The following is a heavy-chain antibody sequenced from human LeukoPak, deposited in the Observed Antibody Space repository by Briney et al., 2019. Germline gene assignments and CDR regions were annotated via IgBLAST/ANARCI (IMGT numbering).Heavy chain of an antibody. V-gene: IGHV1-2*02. J-gene: IGHJ5*02. CDR1: GYTFTGYY. CDR3: AREAYSSGWYEGTEWSDP. CDR2: INPNSGGT. D-gene: IGHD6-19*01. Sequence: ASVKVSCKASGYTFTGYYMHWVRQAPGQGLEWMGWINPNSGGTNYAQKFQGRVTMTRDTSISTAYMELSRLRSDDTAVYYCAREAYSSGWYEGTEWSDPWGQGTLVTVSS.